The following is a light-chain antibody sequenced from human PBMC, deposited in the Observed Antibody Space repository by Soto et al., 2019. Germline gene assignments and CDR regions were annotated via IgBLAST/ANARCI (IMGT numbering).Light chain of an antibody. CDR3: QEYNSYWT. V-gene: IGKV1-5*03. J-gene: IGKJ1*01. Sequence: DIQMTQSPSTLSGSVGDRVSITCRASQSISSWLAWYQQKPGKAPKLLIYKASSLESGVPSRFSGSGSGTEFTLTISSLQPDDFGTYYCQEYNSYWTFGQGTKVDI. CDR2: KAS. CDR1: QSISSW.